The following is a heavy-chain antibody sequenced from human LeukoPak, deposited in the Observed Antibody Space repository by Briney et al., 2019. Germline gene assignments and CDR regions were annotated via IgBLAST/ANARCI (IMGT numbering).Heavy chain of an antibody. V-gene: IGHV3-74*01. CDR2: INSDGSGT. D-gene: IGHD6-19*01. CDR1: GFTFSSYW. CDR3: ARRGKQWRDGAFDI. Sequence: GGSLRLSCAASGFTFSSYWMHWVRQAPGKGLVWVSRINSDGSGTSYADSVKGRFTISRDNAKNTLYLQMNSLRAEDTAVYYCARRGKQWRDGAFDIWGQGTMVTVSS. J-gene: IGHJ3*02.